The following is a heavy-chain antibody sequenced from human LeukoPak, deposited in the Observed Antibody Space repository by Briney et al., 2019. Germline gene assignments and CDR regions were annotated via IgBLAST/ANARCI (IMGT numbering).Heavy chain of an antibody. J-gene: IGHJ4*02. CDR3: ARHALEGVTTPDFDY. D-gene: IGHD4-17*01. V-gene: IGHV4-39*01. CDR2: IYFSGNT. Sequence: PSETLSLTCTVSGGSISSSSFYWGWIRQPPGKGLEWIGSIYFSGNTYYNPSLKGRVTISVDMSKNQFSLRLSSVTAADTAVYYCARHALEGVTTPDFDYWGQGTLVTVSS. CDR1: GGSISSSSFY.